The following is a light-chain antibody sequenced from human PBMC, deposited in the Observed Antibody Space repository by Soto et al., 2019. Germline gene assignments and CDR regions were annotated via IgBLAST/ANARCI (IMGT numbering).Light chain of an antibody. Sequence: EIVLTQSPRTLSLSPGERATLSCRASQSVSSNLAWYQQKPGQAPMLLIYGASSRATGIPDRFSGSGSGTDFTLTISRLEPEDFAVYYCQQYGSSPWPFGQGAKVDIK. V-gene: IGKV3-20*01. J-gene: IGKJ1*01. CDR2: GAS. CDR3: QQYGSSPWP. CDR1: QSVSSN.